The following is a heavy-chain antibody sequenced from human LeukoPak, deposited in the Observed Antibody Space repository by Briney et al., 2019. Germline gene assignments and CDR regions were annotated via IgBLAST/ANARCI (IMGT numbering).Heavy chain of an antibody. J-gene: IGHJ6*03. Sequence: SETLSLTCTVSGGSISSYYWSWIRQPPGKGLEWIGYIYYSGSTNYNPSLKSRVTISVDTSKNQFSLKLSSVTAADTAVYYCARGIIVVVPAAPYYYYYYMGVWGKGTTVTVSS. D-gene: IGHD2-2*01. V-gene: IGHV4-59*01. CDR1: GGSISSYY. CDR2: IYYSGST. CDR3: ARGIIVVVPAAPYYYYYYMGV.